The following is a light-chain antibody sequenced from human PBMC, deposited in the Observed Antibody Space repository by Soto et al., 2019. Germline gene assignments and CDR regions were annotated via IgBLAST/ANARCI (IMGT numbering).Light chain of an antibody. CDR1: SSDVGGYNN. Sequence: QSVLTQPASVSGSPGQSITISCTGTSSDVGGYNNVSWYQQHPGKAPKVMIYDVSNRPSGVSNRFSGSKSGNTASLTISGLQAEDEADYYCSSYTSSSTYVFGTGTKLTVL. CDR3: SSYTSSSTYV. CDR2: DVS. J-gene: IGLJ1*01. V-gene: IGLV2-14*01.